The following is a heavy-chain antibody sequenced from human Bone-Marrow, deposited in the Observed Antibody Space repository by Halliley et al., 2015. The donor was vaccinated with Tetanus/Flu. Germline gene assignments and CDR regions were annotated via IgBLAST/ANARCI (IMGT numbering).Heavy chain of an antibody. D-gene: IGHD3-10*01. V-gene: IGHV3-13*01. J-gene: IGHJ6*02. Sequence: EWVSSIGTAADTYYLGSVKGRFPISRENAKNSLYLQMNSLRAEDTAVYYCARAGSSYHYYGMDVWGQGTTVTVSS. CDR2: IGTAADT. CDR3: ARAGSSYHYYGMDV.